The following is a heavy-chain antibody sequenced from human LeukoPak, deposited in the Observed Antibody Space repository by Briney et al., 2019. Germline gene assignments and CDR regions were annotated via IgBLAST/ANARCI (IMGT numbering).Heavy chain of an antibody. CDR3: ARVGSTVPTFGRIDY. CDR2: ISYSGST. D-gene: IGHD4-17*01. Sequence: PSETLSLTCTVSGGSTSRGGYYWSWIRQHPGKGLEWIGYISYSGSTYYNPSLKSRINISVDTSKNQFSLRLSSVTAADTAVYYCARVGSTVPTFGRIDYWGQGTLVTVTS. CDR1: GGSTSRGGYY. V-gene: IGHV4-31*03. J-gene: IGHJ4*02.